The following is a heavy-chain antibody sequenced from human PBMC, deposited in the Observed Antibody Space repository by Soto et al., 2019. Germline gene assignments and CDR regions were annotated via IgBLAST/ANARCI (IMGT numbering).Heavy chain of an antibody. J-gene: IGHJ4*02. V-gene: IGHV2-5*02. D-gene: IGHD6-19*01. CDR1: GFSLSTSGVC. CDR3: AHRRRLGSDWYTFDY. CDR2: INWDDDK. Sequence: QITLKESGPTLVKPTQTLTLTCTFSGFSLSTSGVCVGWIRQPPGKTLEWLTLINWDDDKRYNPSLKNRLTITKDTSKNQVVLTMTTMDPVDTATYYCAHRRRLGSDWYTFDYWGQGTPVTVSS.